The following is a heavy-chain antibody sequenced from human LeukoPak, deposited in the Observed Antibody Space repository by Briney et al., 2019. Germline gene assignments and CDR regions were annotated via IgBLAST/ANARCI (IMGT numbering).Heavy chain of an antibody. Sequence: SETLSLTCTVSGGSISSSSYYWGWIRQPPGKGLEWIGSICYSGSTYYNPSLKSRVTISVDTSKNQFSLKLSSVTAADTAVYYCARHDGYCSGGSCRLYYFDYWGQGTLVTVSS. J-gene: IGHJ4*02. CDR2: ICYSGST. D-gene: IGHD2-15*01. CDR1: GGSISSSSYY. CDR3: ARHDGYCSGGSCRLYYFDY. V-gene: IGHV4-39*01.